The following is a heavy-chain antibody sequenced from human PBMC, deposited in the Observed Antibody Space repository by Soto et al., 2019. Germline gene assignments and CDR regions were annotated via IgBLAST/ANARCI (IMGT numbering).Heavy chain of an antibody. D-gene: IGHD1-26*01. Sequence: SETLSLTCTVSGGSISSYYWSWIRQPPGKGLEWIGYIYYSGSTNYNPSLKSRVTISVDTSKNQFSLKLSSVTAADTAVYYCARDPNSGSSKRPYYYGMDVWGQGTTVT. V-gene: IGHV4-59*01. CDR1: GGSISSYY. CDR3: ARDPNSGSSKRPYYYGMDV. J-gene: IGHJ6*01. CDR2: IYYSGST.